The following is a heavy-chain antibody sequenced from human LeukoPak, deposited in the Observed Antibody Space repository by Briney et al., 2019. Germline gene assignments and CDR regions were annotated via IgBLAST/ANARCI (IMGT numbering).Heavy chain of an antibody. Sequence: GASVKVSCKASGGTFSSYAISWVRQAPGQGLEWMGGIIPIFGTANYAQKFQGRVTITADKSTSTAYMELSSLRSEDTAVYYCARAKYDFWSGYYPQLYNWFDPWGQGTLVTVSS. CDR2: IIPIFGTA. D-gene: IGHD3-3*01. CDR1: GGTFSSYA. J-gene: IGHJ5*02. V-gene: IGHV1-69*06. CDR3: ARAKYDFWSGYYPQLYNWFDP.